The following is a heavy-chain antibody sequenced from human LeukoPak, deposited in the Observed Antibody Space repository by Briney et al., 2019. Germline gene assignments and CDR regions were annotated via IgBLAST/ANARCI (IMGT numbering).Heavy chain of an antibody. D-gene: IGHD5-12*01. J-gene: IGHJ4*02. CDR2: ISGNGVGT. V-gene: IGHV3-23*01. Sequence: GGSLRLSCAASGFTFSSYAMNWVRQAPGKGLEWVSAISGNGVGTYYADSVKGRFTISRDNSKNTLYLQINSLRAEDTAVYYCAKDMQTWPRFPDYWGQGTLVTVSS. CDR3: AKDMQTWPRFPDY. CDR1: GFTFSSYA.